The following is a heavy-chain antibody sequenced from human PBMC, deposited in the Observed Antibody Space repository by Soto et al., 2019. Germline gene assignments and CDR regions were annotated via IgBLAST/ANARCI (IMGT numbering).Heavy chain of an antibody. J-gene: IGHJ6*02. Sequence: QVQLVQSGAEVKKPGASVKVSCKASGYTFTSYGISWVRQAPGQGLEWMGWISAYNGNTNYAQKLQGRVTMTTDNSPSAAYMEPRSMRSDDTAVYYCARDPRYDDVLSGGMDVRGQGTTVTVSS. CDR1: GYTFTSYG. D-gene: IGHD3-9*01. CDR3: ARDPRYDDVLSGGMDV. V-gene: IGHV1-18*01. CDR2: ISAYNGNT.